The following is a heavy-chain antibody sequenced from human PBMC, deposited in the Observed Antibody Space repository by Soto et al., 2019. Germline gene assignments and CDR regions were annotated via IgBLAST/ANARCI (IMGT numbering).Heavy chain of an antibody. Sequence: QVQLVQSGAEVKKPGASVKVSCKASGYTFTSYGISWVRQATGQGLEWMGWISAYNGNTNYAQKLQGRVTMTTVTSTSTAYMQLRSLRSDDTAVFYFATDNGYESDYWGQGTLVTVSS. D-gene: IGHD5-12*01. J-gene: IGHJ4*02. CDR2: ISAYNGNT. V-gene: IGHV1-18*01. CDR1: GYTFTSYG. CDR3: ATDNGYESDY.